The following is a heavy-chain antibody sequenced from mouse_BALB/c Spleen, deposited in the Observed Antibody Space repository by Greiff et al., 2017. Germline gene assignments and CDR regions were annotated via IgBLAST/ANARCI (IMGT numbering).Heavy chain of an antibody. V-gene: IGHV1-87*01. J-gene: IGHJ2*01. D-gene: IGHD1-1*01. CDR2: IYPGDGDT. CDR3: ARLLLLHRGDY. CDR1: GYTFTSYW. Sequence: VQLQQSGAELARPGASVKLSCKASGYTFTSYWMQWVKQRPGQGLEWIGAIYPGDGDTRYTQKFKGKATLTADKSSSTAYMQLSSLASEDSAVYYCARLLLLHRGDYWGQGTTLTVSS.